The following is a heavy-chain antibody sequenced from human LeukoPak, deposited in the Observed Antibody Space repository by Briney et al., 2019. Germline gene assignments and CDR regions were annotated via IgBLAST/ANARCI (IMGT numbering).Heavy chain of an antibody. CDR3: AKGGWQWLVHRFLDY. V-gene: IGHV3-23*01. Sequence: GGSLRLSCAAAGFIFSSYAMSWVRQAPGKGLEWVSGISDVGDGTYYADSVKGRFTISRDNSKNTLFLQMNSLRAEDTAVYYCAKGGWQWLVHRFLDYWGQGTLVTVSS. J-gene: IGHJ4*02. CDR2: ISDVGDGT. D-gene: IGHD6-19*01. CDR1: GFIFSSYA.